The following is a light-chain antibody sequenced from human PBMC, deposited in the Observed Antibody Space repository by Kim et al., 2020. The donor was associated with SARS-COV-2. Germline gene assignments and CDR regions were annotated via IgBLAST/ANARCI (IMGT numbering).Light chain of an antibody. J-gene: IGKJ1*01. CDR3: QQSYRNVRT. Sequence: DIQMTQSPSSLSPSVGDRVTITCRASQTVSKNLHWYQHKPGEAPKLLIYSISNLQSGVPSRFGGSGSGTEFTLTISSVQAEDSATYYCQQSYRNVRTFGQGTKVDIK. CDR2: SIS. CDR1: QTVSKN. V-gene: IGKV1-39*01.